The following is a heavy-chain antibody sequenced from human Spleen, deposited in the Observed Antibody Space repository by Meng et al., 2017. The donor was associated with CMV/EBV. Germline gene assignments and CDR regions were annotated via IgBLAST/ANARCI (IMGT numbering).Heavy chain of an antibody. Sequence: GGSLRLSCAASGFTFSDYYLSWIRQAPGKGLEWVSYISNSGNIIDYADSVKGRFTISRENAKSTLFLQMNSLRAEDAAVYYCARGGSPFYWGRGTLVTVSS. CDR1: GFTFSDYY. CDR3: ARGGSPFY. V-gene: IGHV3-11*04. D-gene: IGHD1-26*01. CDR2: ISNSGNII. J-gene: IGHJ4*02.